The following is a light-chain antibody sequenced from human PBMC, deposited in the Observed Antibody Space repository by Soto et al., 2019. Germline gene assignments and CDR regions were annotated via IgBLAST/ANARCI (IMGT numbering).Light chain of an antibody. V-gene: IGKV1-5*01. CDR3: QQRSNWIT. CDR2: DAS. CDR1: QSISSW. Sequence: DIQMTQSPSTLSASVGDRVTITCRASQSISSWLAWYQQKPGKAPKFLIYDASNLESGVPSRFSGSGSGTDFTLTISSLEPEDFAVYYCQQRSNWITFGQGTRLEIK. J-gene: IGKJ5*01.